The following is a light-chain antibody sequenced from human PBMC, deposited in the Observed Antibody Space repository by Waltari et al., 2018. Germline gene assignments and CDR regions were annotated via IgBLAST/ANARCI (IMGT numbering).Light chain of an antibody. J-gene: IGKJ1*01. V-gene: IGKV3-20*01. CDR1: QNLISRY. CDR2: GAS. Sequence: EIALTQSPGTLSLSPGERATCTCRTSQNLISRYFAWYQQKPGQAPRLLIYGASSRAKGIPDRFSGSGSGTEFTLTISGLEPEDFAVYDCLQYDKSPWTFGQGTKVEIK. CDR3: LQYDKSPWT.